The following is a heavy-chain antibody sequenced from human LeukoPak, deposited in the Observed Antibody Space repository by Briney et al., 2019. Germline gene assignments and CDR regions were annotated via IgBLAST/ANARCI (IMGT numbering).Heavy chain of an antibody. J-gene: IGHJ3*02. CDR2: INHSGST. V-gene: IGHV4-34*01. CDR1: GGSFSGYY. CDR3: ASVCSGGSCYAMSAFDI. D-gene: IGHD2-15*01. Sequence: KPSETLSPTCAVYGGSFSGYYWSWIRQPPGKGLEWIGEINHSGSTNYNPSLKSRVTISVDTSKNQFSLKLSSVTAADTAVYYCASVCSGGSCYAMSAFDIWGQGTMVTVSS.